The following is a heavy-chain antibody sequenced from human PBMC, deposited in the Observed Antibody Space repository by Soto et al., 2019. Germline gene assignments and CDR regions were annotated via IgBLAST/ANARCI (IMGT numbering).Heavy chain of an antibody. Sequence: ESGGGVVQPGTSLSLSCAASGFIFSNYGFHWVRQAPGKGLEWVAVIWYDGKNKYYAASVKGRFTISRDNTNSTLYLKMNSLRAEDTAVYYCAPAMVGGVVGYYGLDVWGQGTTVTVSS. CDR3: APAMVGGVVGYYGLDV. J-gene: IGHJ6*02. V-gene: IGHV3-33*01. CDR1: GFIFSNYG. D-gene: IGHD3-10*01. CDR2: IWYDGKNK.